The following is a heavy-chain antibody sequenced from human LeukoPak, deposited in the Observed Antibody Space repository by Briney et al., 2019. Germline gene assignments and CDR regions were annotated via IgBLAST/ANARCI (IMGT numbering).Heavy chain of an antibody. CDR3: ARGHPPRYCTNGVCYLVYFDY. D-gene: IGHD2-8*01. Sequence: GSLRLSCAASGFTVSSNYMSWIRQPPGKGLEWIGEINHSGSTNYNPSLKSRVTISVDTSKNQFSLKLSSVTAADTAVYYCARGHPPRYCTNGVCYLVYFDYWGQGTLVTVSS. CDR2: INHSGST. J-gene: IGHJ4*02. V-gene: IGHV4-34*01. CDR1: GFTVSSNY.